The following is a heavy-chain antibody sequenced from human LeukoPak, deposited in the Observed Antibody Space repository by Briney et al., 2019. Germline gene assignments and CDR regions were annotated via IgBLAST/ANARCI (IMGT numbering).Heavy chain of an antibody. CDR3: ARELTSRAFDY. V-gene: IGHV3-21*01. CDR2: ISSSSSYI. J-gene: IGHJ4*02. Sequence: GGSLRLSCAASGFTFSSYSMNWVRQAPGKGLEWVSSISSSSSYIYYADSVKGRFTISRDNAKNSLYLQMNSLRAGDTAVYYCARELTSRAFDYWGQGTLVTVSS. CDR1: GFTFSSYS.